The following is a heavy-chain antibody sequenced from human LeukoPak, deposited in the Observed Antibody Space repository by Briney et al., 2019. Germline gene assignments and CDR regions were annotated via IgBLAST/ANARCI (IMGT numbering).Heavy chain of an antibody. J-gene: IGHJ4*02. CDR3: ARDGGAGYYDSSGYLDY. D-gene: IGHD3-22*01. CDR1: GFTVSSNY. Sequence: GGSLRLSCAASGFTVSSNYMSWVRQAPGKGLEWVSVIYSGGSTYYADSVKGRFTISRDNSKNTLYLQMNSLRAEDTAVYYCARDGGAGYYDSSGYLDYWGQGTLVTVSS. CDR2: IYSGGST. V-gene: IGHV3-53*01.